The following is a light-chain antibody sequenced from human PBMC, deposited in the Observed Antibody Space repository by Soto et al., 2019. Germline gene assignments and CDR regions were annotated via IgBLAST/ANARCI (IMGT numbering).Light chain of an antibody. Sequence: DIHMTQSPSSLPASVGDRVTITCRASQSIRRNLNWYQHKQGKAPKLLIYAASDLQRRVPSRFSGSGSGTDFTLTISSLQPEDFATYDCQQSYRTPRAVGHGYKLDSK. V-gene: IGKV1-39*01. CDR2: AAS. J-gene: IGKJ2*01. CDR1: QSIRRN. CDR3: QQSYRTPRA.